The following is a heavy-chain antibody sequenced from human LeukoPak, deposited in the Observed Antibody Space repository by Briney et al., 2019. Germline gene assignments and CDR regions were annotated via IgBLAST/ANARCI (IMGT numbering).Heavy chain of an antibody. D-gene: IGHD3-16*02. CDR2: IYPGDSDT. CDR1: GYSFTSYW. V-gene: IGHV5-51*01. Sequence: GESLKISCKGSGYSFTSYWIGWVRQMPGKGLEWMGIIYPGDSDTRYSPSFQGQVTISADKSISTAYLQWSSLKASDTAMYYCARQRLGELSLSYFDYWGQGTQVTVSS. CDR3: ARQRLGELSLSYFDY. J-gene: IGHJ4*02.